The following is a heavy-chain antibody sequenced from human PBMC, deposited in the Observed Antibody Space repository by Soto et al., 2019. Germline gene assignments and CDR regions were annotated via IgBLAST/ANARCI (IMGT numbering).Heavy chain of an antibody. CDR2: IYYSGST. V-gene: IGHV4-31*03. CDR3: ARESAPTNDYYYYMDV. Sequence: QVQLQESGPGLVKPSQTLSLTCTVSGGSISSGGYYWSWIRQHPGKGLEWIGYIYYSGSTYYNPSLKSRVTISVDTSKNQFSLKLSSVTAADTAVYYCARESAPTNDYYYYMDVWGKGTTVTVSS. CDR1: GGSISSGGYY. J-gene: IGHJ6*03.